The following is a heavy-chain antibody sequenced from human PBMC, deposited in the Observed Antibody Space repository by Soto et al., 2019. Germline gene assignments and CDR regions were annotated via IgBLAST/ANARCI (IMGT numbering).Heavy chain of an antibody. Sequence: GGSLRLSCAASGFTFSSYSMTWVRQAPGKGLEWVSSISSSSSYIYYADSVKGRFTISRDNAKNSLYLQMNSLRAEDTAVYYCARDGHYGSGSYTIYYYYGMDVWGQGTTVTVSS. J-gene: IGHJ6*02. CDR2: ISSSSSYI. CDR3: ARDGHYGSGSYTIYYYYGMDV. D-gene: IGHD3-10*01. V-gene: IGHV3-21*01. CDR1: GFTFSSYS.